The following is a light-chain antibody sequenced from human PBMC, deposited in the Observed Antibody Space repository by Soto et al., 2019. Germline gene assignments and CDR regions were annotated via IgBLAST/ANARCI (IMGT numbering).Light chain of an antibody. CDR1: QSVASSH. J-gene: IGKJ5*01. Sequence: EIVLTQSPGTLSLSPGERATVSCRARQSVASSHLAWYRQKPGQTPRLLIYDASSRATGIPDRISGSGAGTDFTLTISSLQPEDFATYYCQQSYSTPITFGQGTRLEIK. CDR3: QQSYSTPIT. CDR2: DAS. V-gene: IGKV3D-20*02.